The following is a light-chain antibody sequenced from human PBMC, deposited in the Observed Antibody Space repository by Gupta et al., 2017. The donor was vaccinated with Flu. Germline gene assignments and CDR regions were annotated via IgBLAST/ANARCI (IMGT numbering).Light chain of an antibody. CDR1: QAITNY. V-gene: IGKV1-33*01. Sequence: DVLMTQSQSSLSASVGDRVTITCQASQAITNYLNWYQQKPGKAPKLLIYDASTLETGVPSRFSGSGSGTDFTLKINTLQPEDIATYYCQQYDNLPLTFGHGTKVDIK. J-gene: IGKJ1*01. CDR3: QQYDNLPLT. CDR2: DAS.